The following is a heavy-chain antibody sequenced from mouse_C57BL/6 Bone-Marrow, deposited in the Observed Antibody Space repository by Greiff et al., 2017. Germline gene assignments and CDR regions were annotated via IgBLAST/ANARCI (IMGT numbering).Heavy chain of an antibody. J-gene: IGHJ2*01. D-gene: IGHD1-1*01. Sequence: EVQVVESGGGLVKPGGSLKLSCAASGFTFSSYAMSWVRQTPEKRLEWVATISDGGSYTYYPDNVKGRFTISRDNAKNNLYLQMSHLKSEDTAMYYCATHYYGSFDYWGQGTTLTVSS. V-gene: IGHV5-4*01. CDR3: ATHYYGSFDY. CDR1: GFTFSSYA. CDR2: ISDGGSYT.